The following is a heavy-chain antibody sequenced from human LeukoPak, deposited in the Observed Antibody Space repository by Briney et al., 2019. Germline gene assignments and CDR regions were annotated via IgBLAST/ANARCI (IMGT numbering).Heavy chain of an antibody. Sequence: ASVKASCKASGYTFTRYYMHWVRQAPGQGLAWMGWINPNRRGTNYAPKFQGRVSMTRDTSISTAYMELSRLRSDDTAVYYCARGDIVVVPAARNWFDPWGQGTLVTVSS. CDR1: GYTFTRYY. D-gene: IGHD2-2*01. V-gene: IGHV1-2*02. J-gene: IGHJ5*02. CDR2: INPNRRGT. CDR3: ARGDIVVVPAARNWFDP.